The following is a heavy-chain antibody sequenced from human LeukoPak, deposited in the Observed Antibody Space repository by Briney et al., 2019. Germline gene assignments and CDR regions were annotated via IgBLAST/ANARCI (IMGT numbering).Heavy chain of an antibody. J-gene: IGHJ4*02. CDR1: GGSFSCYY. D-gene: IGHD4-17*01. Sequence: PSETLSLTCAVSGGSFSCYYWTWIRQPPGKGLEWIGEINHSGSANYNPSLKSRVTISLDTSKNQFSLKLSSVTAADTAVYYCARGQGTVTTHWGQGTLVTVSS. CDR2: INHSGSA. V-gene: IGHV4-34*01. CDR3: ARGQGTVTTH.